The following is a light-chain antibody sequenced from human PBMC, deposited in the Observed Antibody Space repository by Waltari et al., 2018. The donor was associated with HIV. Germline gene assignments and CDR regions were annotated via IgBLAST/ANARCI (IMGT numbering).Light chain of an antibody. J-gene: IGLJ2*01. Sequence: QSALTQPASVSGSPGQSITISCTGTSSDLGCYAYVSCYQQHPGKAPKLLIYGVSSRPSGVSNRFSGSRSGNTASLTISGLQADDEAHYYCSAYTTYSPLAVFGGGTKLTVL. V-gene: IGLV2-14*01. CDR2: GVS. CDR1: SSDLGCYAY. CDR3: SAYTTYSPLAV.